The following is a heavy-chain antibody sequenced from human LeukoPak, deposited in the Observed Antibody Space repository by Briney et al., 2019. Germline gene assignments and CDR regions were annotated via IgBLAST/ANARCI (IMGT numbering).Heavy chain of an antibody. CDR2: IYSGGNT. J-gene: IGHJ4*02. V-gene: IGHV3-53*01. D-gene: IGHD3-10*01. Sequence: GGSLRLSCTASGFTVNGNYMSWVRQAPGKGLEGVSIIYSGGNTYYADSVKGRFTISRDNAKNSLYLQMNSLRAEDTALYYCAREGSDYFDYWGQGTLVTVSS. CDR3: AREGSDYFDY. CDR1: GFTVNGNY.